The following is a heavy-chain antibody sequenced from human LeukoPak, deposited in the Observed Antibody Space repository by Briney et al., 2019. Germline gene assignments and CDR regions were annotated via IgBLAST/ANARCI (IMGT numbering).Heavy chain of an antibody. CDR2: IWYDGSNK. D-gene: IGHD3-22*01. J-gene: IGHJ4*02. Sequence: GGSLRLSCAASGFTFSSYGMHWVRQAPGKGLEWVAVIWYDGSNKYYADSVKGRFTISRDNSKNTLYLQMNSLRAEDTAVYYCARDQDYYDSRGADFDYWRQGTLVTVSS. CDR3: ARDQDYYDSRGADFDY. CDR1: GFTFSSYG. V-gene: IGHV3-33*01.